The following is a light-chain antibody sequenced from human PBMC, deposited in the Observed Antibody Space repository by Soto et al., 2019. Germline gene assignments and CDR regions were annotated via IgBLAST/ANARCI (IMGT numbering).Light chain of an antibody. CDR2: EVS. CDR1: SSDVGGYNY. Sequence: QSVLTQPASVSGSPGQSITISCTGTSSDVGGYNYVSWYQQHPGKAPKLMIYEVSNRPSGLSNRFSGSKSGNTASLTISGLQAEDEADYYCSSYTSSSPPYVFGTGTKLTVL. V-gene: IGLV2-14*01. CDR3: SSYTSSSPPYV. J-gene: IGLJ1*01.